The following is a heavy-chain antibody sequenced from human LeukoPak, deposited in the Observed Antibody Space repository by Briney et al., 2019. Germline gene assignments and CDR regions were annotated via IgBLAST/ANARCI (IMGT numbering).Heavy chain of an antibody. Sequence: SETLSLTCTVSGSSISSYYWSWIRQPPGKGLEWIGYIYYSGSTNYNPSLKSRVTISVDTSKNQFSLKLSSVTAADTAVYYCARGLGTTDAFDIWGQGTMVTVSS. CDR1: GSSISSYY. J-gene: IGHJ3*02. D-gene: IGHD7-27*01. CDR2: IYYSGST. V-gene: IGHV4-59*01. CDR3: ARGLGTTDAFDI.